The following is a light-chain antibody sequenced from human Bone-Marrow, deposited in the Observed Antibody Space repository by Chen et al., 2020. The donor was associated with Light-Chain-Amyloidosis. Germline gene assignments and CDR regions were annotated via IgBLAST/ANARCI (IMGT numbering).Light chain of an antibody. CDR2: EVP. V-gene: IGLV2-14*01. CDR3: SSYTITNTLV. Sequence: QSALTQPASVSGSPGQSITISCTGTSSDVGGDNHVSWYQQHPDKAPKLMIYEVPNRPSWVPDRVSCYKSDNTASLTISGLQTEDEADYFCSSYTITNTLVFGSGTRVTVL. CDR1: SSDVGGDNH. J-gene: IGLJ1*01.